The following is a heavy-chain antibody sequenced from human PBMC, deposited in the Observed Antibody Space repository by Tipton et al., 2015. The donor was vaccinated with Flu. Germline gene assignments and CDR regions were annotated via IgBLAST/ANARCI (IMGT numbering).Heavy chain of an antibody. CDR1: GDSVSSNSAS. D-gene: IGHD3-10*01. Sequence: GLVKPSQTLSLTCSISGDSVSSNSASWNWIRQSPSRGLEWLGKTYYRSKWYHDYAVSVESRITINPDTSKNQFSLQLNSVTPADTAVYYCARGSGSGTYVIFDYWGQGTLVAVSS. CDR3: ARGSGSGTYVIFDY. V-gene: IGHV6-1*01. J-gene: IGHJ4*02. CDR2: TYYRSKWYH.